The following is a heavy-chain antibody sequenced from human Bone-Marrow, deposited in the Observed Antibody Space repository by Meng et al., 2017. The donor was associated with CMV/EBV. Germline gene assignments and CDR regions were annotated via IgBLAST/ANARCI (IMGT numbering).Heavy chain of an antibody. D-gene: IGHD1-14*01. CDR3: ARPPPQRPFWYGLDV. Sequence: SVKVSCKASGGTFSSYAISWVRQAPGRGLEWMGGIIPIFGTANYAQKFQGRVTITTDESTSTAYMELSSLRSEDTAVYYCARPPPQRPFWYGLDVWGQGTTVTVPS. J-gene: IGHJ6*02. CDR1: GGTFSSYA. CDR2: IIPIFGTA. V-gene: IGHV1-69*05.